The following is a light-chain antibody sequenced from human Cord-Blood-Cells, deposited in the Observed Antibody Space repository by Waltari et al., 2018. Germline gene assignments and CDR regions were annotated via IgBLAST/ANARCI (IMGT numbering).Light chain of an antibody. J-gene: IGKJ2*03. V-gene: IGKV4-1*01. CDR3: QQYYSTPPS. CDR1: QIVLYSSNNKNY. Sequence: DIVMTQSTDSLAVSLGERATINCKSSQIVLYSSNNKNYLAWYQQKPGQPPKLLIYWASTRESGVPDRFSGSGSGTDFTLTISSLQAEDVAVYYCQQYYSTPPSFGQGTKLEIK. CDR2: WAS.